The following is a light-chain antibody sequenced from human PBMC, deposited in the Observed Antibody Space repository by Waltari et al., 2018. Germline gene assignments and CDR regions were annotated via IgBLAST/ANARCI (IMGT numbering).Light chain of an antibody. Sequence: QSALTEPASVSGSPGPSTTLACTGTSSDDGGDRYVSWSHQHPGKAPKLRIYEVSNRPSGVSNRFSGSKSGNTASLTISGLQAEDEADYYCSSYTSSSTLYVFGTGTKVTVL. V-gene: IGLV2-14*01. CDR3: SSYTSSSTLYV. J-gene: IGLJ1*01. CDR1: SSDDGGDRY. CDR2: EVS.